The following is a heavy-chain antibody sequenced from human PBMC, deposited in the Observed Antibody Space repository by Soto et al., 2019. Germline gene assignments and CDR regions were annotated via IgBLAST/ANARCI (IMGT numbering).Heavy chain of an antibody. CDR1: GDSINSDNYY. Sequence: QLQLQESGPGLVKPSETLSLTCSVSGDSINSDNYYWGWIRQPPGKGLEWIGSIYYRGNTYYNPSLKTRCTISLDKSKSQFSLKLNSVTAADSAVYFCARLEGLATISYYFDYWGQGTLVTVSS. D-gene: IGHD3-9*01. J-gene: IGHJ4*02. CDR3: ARLEGLATISYYFDY. CDR2: IYYRGNT. V-gene: IGHV4-39*01.